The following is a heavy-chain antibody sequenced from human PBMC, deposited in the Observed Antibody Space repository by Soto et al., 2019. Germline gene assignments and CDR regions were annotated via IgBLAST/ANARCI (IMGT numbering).Heavy chain of an antibody. CDR3: ARDREYYYDSSGNYYYHYGMDV. CDR1: GYTFTNYG. CDR2: ISGYNGKT. Sequence: QVQLVESGAEVKKPGASVKVSCKASGYTFTNYGISWVRQAPGQGLEWLGWISGYNGKTKYAKKFQGRVPMTTDTHTHTAYMDLRSLRSDDTAVYYCARDREYYYDSSGNYYYHYGMDVWGQGTKVTVS. D-gene: IGHD3-22*01. V-gene: IGHV1-18*04. J-gene: IGHJ6*02.